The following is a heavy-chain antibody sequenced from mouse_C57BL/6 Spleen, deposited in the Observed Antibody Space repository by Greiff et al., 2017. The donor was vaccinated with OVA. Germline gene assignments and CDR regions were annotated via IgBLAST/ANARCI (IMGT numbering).Heavy chain of an antibody. Sequence: QVQLQQPGAELVRPGSSVKLSCKASGYTFTSYWMHWVKQRPIQGLEWIGNIDPSDSETHYNQKFKGKATLTVDKSSSTAYMQLSSLTSEDSAVYYCARSCHYYGSSLGYFDVWGKGTTVTVSS. CDR3: ARSCHYYGSSLGYFDV. D-gene: IGHD1-1*01. CDR2: IDPSDSET. V-gene: IGHV1-52*01. CDR1: GYTFTSYW. J-gene: IGHJ1*03.